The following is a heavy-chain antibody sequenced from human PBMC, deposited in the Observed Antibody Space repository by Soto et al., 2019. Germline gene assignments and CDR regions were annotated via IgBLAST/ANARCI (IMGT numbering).Heavy chain of an antibody. D-gene: IGHD7-27*01. CDR3: ARGPLTGDEEKDGWFDP. V-gene: IGHV4-34*01. J-gene: IGHJ5*02. CDR1: GGSFSGYY. CDR2: INHSGST. Sequence: QVQLQQWGAGLLKPSETLSLTCAVYGGSFSGYYWSWIRQPPGKGLEWIGEINHSGSTNYNPSLKSRVTISVDTSKNQFSLKLSSVTAAVTAVYYCARGPLTGDEEKDGWFDPWGQGTLVTVSS.